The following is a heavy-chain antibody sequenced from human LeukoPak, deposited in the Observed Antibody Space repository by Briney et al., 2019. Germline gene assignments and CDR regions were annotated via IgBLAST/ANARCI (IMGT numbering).Heavy chain of an antibody. CDR1: GFTFSSYG. CDR2: ISGSGGST. CDR3: ARSASGPLDY. V-gene: IGHV3-23*01. J-gene: IGHJ4*02. D-gene: IGHD2-8*02. Sequence: GGTLRLSCAASGFTFSSYGMSWVRQAPGKGLEWVSAISGSGGSTYYADSVKGRFTISRDNSKNTLYLQMNSLRADDTAVYYCARSASGPLDYWGQGTLVTVSS.